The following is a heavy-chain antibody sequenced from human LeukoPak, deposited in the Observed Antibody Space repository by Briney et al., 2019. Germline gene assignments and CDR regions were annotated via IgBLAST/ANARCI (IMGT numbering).Heavy chain of an antibody. CDR3: ARGYDSSAYYPFNY. Sequence: SETLSLTCVVSGGSLSTHHWSWIRQSPGRGLEWIGYISDSGSTNYNPSLKSRVTISVDTSKNQFSLMLSSVTAADTAVYYCARGYDSSAYYPFNYWGQGTLVTVPS. J-gene: IGHJ4*02. V-gene: IGHV4-59*11. CDR1: GGSLSTHH. CDR2: ISDSGST. D-gene: IGHD3-22*01.